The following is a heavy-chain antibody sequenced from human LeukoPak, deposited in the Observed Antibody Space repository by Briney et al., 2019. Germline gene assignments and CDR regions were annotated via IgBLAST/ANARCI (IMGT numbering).Heavy chain of an antibody. D-gene: IGHD1-14*01. CDR1: GDTFNNYI. CDR2: VMPLFNTP. V-gene: IGHV1-69*05. CDR3: ARVDRHHFYMDV. Sequence: SVKVSCKASGDTFNNYIITWVRQAPGQGLEWMGGVMPLFNTPNYAQKFQGRITIITDASTHTSYMELRSLRSEDTAVYSCARVDRHHFYMDVWGKGTTVTVSS. J-gene: IGHJ6*03.